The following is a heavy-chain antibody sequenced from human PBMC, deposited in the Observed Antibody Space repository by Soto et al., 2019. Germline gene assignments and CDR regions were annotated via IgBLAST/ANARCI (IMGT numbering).Heavy chain of an antibody. V-gene: IGHV3-74*01. D-gene: IGHD6-19*01. J-gene: IGHJ4*02. CDR1: GFSFSSCW. CDR3: ASLYSSAWASDY. CDR2: ISSDGRNT. Sequence: GGSLRLSCVVSGFSFSSCWMHWVRQAPGKGLEWVSRISSDGRNTNYADFVKGRFTISRDNAKNTLFLQMNNLRAEDTAVYYFASLYSSAWASDYWGQGTLVTVSS.